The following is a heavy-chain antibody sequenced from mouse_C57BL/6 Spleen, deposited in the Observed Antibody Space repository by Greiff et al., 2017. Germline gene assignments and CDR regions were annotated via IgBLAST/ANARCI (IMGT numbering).Heavy chain of an antibody. Sequence: DVMLVESGGDLVKPGGSLKLSCAASGFTFSSYGMSWVRQTPDKRLEWVATISSGGSYTYYPDSVKGRFTISRDNAKNTLYLQMSSLKSEDTAMYYCARQGSSSAWFAYWGQGTLVTVSA. CDR3: ARQGSSSAWFAY. D-gene: IGHD1-2*01. CDR1: GFTFSSYG. J-gene: IGHJ3*01. CDR2: ISSGGSYT. V-gene: IGHV5-6*02.